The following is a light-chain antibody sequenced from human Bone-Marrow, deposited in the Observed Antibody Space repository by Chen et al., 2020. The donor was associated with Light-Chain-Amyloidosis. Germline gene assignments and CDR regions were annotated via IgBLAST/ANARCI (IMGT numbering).Light chain of an antibody. CDR2: LGS. J-gene: IGKJ1*01. CDR1: QSPLDSNGYNY. V-gene: IGKV2-28*01. CDR3: MQPLQTPRT. Sequence: DMVMTQSPLSLPVTPGEPASISCRSSQSPLDSNGYNYLDWYLQKPGESPQLLIYLGSNRASGVPDRFSGSGSGTDFTLKISRVEAEDVGVYYCMQPLQTPRTFGQGTKVEIK.